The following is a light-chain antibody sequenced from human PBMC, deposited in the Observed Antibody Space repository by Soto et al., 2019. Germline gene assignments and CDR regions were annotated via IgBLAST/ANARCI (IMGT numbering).Light chain of an antibody. Sequence: SYELTQPPSVSVSPGQTASIPCSGDKWGDKYACWYQQKPGQSPVLVIYQDSRRPSGIPERFSGSNSGNTATLTISGTQAMDEADYYCQAWDSSTGVFGTGTKLTVL. CDR3: QAWDSSTGV. CDR2: QDS. CDR1: KWGDKY. V-gene: IGLV3-1*01. J-gene: IGLJ1*01.